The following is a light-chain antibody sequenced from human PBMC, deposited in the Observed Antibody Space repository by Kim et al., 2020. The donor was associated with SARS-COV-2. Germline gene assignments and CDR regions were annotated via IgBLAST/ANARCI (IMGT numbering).Light chain of an antibody. Sequence: QSVLTQPASVSGAPGQRVTIPCTGSSSDIGAGYDVHWYQQSPGTAPKLLIYGNNKRPSGVPDRFSGSKSGNSASLAITGLQAEDEADYYCRSYDSSLSGFWVFGGGTQLTVL. V-gene: IGLV1-40*01. CDR2: GNN. J-gene: IGLJ3*02. CDR3: RSYDSSLSGFWV. CDR1: SSDIGAGYD.